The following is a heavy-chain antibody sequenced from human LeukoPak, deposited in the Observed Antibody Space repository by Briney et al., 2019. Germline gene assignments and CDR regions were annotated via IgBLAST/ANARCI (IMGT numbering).Heavy chain of an antibody. Sequence: GGSLRLSCAASGFTFSSYAMSWVRQAPGKGLEWVAVISYDGSNKYYADSVKGRFTISRDNSKNTLYLQMNSLRAEDTAVYYCAKPFPSGSYYLGYWGQGTLVTVSS. D-gene: IGHD3-10*01. CDR2: ISYDGSNK. J-gene: IGHJ4*02. V-gene: IGHV3-30*18. CDR1: GFTFSSYA. CDR3: AKPFPSGSYYLGY.